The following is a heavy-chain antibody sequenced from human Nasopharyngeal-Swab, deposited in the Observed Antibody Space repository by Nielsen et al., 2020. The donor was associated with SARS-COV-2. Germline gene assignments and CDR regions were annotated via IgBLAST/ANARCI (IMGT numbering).Heavy chain of an antibody. D-gene: IGHD4-17*01. CDR2: IAHDASNE. V-gene: IGHV3-30*03. CDR1: GFTFSSFG. CDR3: ARDAPAHYGAFY. J-gene: IGHJ4*02. Sequence: GESLKISCAASGFTFSSFGMHWVRQAPGKGLEWVALIAHDASNEYYGDSVKGRFSISRDSSKNTQYLQMDSLRGEDTAVYYCARDAPAHYGAFYWGRGTLVTVSS.